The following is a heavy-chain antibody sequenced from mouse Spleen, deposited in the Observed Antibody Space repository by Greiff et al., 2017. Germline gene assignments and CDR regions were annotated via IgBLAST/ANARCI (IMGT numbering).Heavy chain of an antibody. V-gene: IGHV5-6-2*01. D-gene: IGHD2-5*01. CDR1: GFTFSGYA. Sequence: EVKVVESGGGLVKPGGSLKLSCAASGFTFSGYAMSWVRQTPEKRLEWVAAINSNGGSTYYPDTVKDRFTISRDNAKNTLYLQMSSLRSEDTALYYCASHYYSNFDYWGQGTTLTVSS. CDR2: INSNGGST. CDR3: ASHYYSNFDY. J-gene: IGHJ2*01.